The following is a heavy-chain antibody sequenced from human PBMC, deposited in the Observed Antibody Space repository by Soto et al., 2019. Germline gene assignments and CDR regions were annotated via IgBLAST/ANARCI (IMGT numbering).Heavy chain of an antibody. V-gene: IGHV1-69*04. Sequence: ASVKVSCKASGGTFSSYAISWVRQAPGQGLEWVARIIPIAGTANYAQKFQGRVTVTRDTSTSTVFMELSSLHSDDTAVYYCARDLLAANYWGQGTLVTVSS. CDR1: GGTFSSYA. J-gene: IGHJ4*02. CDR2: IIPIAGTA. CDR3: ARDLLAANY. D-gene: IGHD2-15*01.